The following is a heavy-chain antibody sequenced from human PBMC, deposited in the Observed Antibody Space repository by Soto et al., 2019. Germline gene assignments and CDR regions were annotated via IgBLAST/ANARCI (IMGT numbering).Heavy chain of an antibody. CDR2: IIPMFGTA. Sequence: QVQLVQSGAEVKKPGSSVKVSCEASGGTFSTDSIRWVRQAPGQGLEWMGGIIPMFGTANNAQKFQGRVTITTDESTSTAYMELSSLRSEDTAVYFCARQIDGYYGMDVWGQGTTVTVAS. CDR3: ARQIDGYYGMDV. V-gene: IGHV1-69*05. J-gene: IGHJ6*02. CDR1: GGTFSTDS.